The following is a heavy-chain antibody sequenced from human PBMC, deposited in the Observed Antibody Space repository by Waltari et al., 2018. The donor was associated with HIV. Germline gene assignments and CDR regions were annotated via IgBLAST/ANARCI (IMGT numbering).Heavy chain of an antibody. CDR1: GLSFNSYA. CDR3: ARDSSGYYYVGYGMDV. V-gene: IGHV3-30*01. Sequence: QVQMVESGGGVVQPGRSLSLSCAASGLSFNSYAMYWVRQAPGKGLECVAVISYDGSNKYYADSVKGRFTISRDNSKNTLYLQMNSLRAEDTAVYYCARDSSGYYYVGYGMDVWGQGTTVTVSS. CDR2: ISYDGSNK. J-gene: IGHJ6*02. D-gene: IGHD3-22*01.